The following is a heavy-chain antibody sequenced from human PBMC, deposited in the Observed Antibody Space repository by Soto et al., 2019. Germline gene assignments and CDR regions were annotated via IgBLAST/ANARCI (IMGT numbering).Heavy chain of an antibody. CDR1: GFTFTNYA. D-gene: IGHD3-3*01. CDR2: ISYDERHK. CDR3: AKERDFWIGYNVGGMGV. Sequence: QVQLVESGGGVVLPGESLRLSCAASGFTFTNYAMHWVRQAPGKGLEWVAVISYDERHKYYADSVKGRFTSSRDNSRNTVYLQINSLIAEDTAVFYCAKERDFWIGYNVGGMGVWGQGTTVTVSS. V-gene: IGHV3-30*18. J-gene: IGHJ6*02.